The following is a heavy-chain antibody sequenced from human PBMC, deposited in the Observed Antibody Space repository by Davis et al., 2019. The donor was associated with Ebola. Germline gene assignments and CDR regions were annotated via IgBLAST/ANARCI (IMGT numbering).Heavy chain of an antibody. Sequence: ASVKVSCKASGYTFTYYYIHWVRQAPGQGFEWMGIINPSGAITNYAQRFQGRVTMTRDTSTSTVYMELSSLRSEDTAVYYCAREGLRLGEFLPYFDYWGQGTLVTVSS. D-gene: IGHD3-16*01. CDR3: AREGLRLGEFLPYFDY. CDR2: INPSGAIT. V-gene: IGHV1-46*01. J-gene: IGHJ4*02. CDR1: GYTFTYYY.